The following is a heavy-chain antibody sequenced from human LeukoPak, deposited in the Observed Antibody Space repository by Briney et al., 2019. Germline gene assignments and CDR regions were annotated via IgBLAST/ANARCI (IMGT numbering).Heavy chain of an antibody. CDR2: IYYSGST. J-gene: IGHJ6*02. CDR3: ARDRRGSNHYYYYYGMDV. D-gene: IGHD3-16*01. Sequence: SETLSLTCTVSGGSISSYYWSWIRQPPGKGLEWIGYIYYSGSTNYNPSLKSRVTISVDTSKNQFSLKLSSVTAADTAVYYCARDRRGSNHYYYYYGMDVWGQGTTVTVSS. V-gene: IGHV4-59*01. CDR1: GGSISSYY.